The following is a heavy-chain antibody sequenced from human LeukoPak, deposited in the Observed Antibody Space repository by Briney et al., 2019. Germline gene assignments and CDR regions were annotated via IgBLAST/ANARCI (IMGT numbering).Heavy chain of an antibody. CDR1: GFTFSSYA. V-gene: IGHV3-48*03. CDR2: ISSSGGTI. CDR3: ARSGQHLFDF. Sequence: GGSLRLSCAASGFTFSSYAMNWVRQAPGKGLKWVSYISSSGGTISYADSVKGRFTISRDNAKNSLYLQMNSLRAEDTAIYYCARSGQHLFDFWGQGTLVTVSS. J-gene: IGHJ4*02. D-gene: IGHD6-13*01.